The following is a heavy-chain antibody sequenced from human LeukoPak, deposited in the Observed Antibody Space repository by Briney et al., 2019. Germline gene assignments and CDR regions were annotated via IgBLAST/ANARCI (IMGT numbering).Heavy chain of an antibody. CDR3: AKGGRYYYYYMDV. J-gene: IGHJ6*03. CDR2: ISGSGGST. V-gene: IGHV3-23*01. Sequence: GGSLRLSCAASGFTFSSYAMSWVRQAPGKGLEWISAISGSGGSTYYADSVKGRFTISRDSSKNTLYLQMNSPRAEDTAVYYCAKGGRYYYYYMDVWGKGTTVTVSS. CDR1: GFTFSSYA.